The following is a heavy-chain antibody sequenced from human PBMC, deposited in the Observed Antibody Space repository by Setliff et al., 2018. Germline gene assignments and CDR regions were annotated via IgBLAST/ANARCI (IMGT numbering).Heavy chain of an antibody. CDR1: GYTFSSYA. J-gene: IGHJ6*03. Sequence: ASVKVSCKASGYTFSSYAMNWVRQAPGQGLEWMGRINTITGNPTYAQGFTGRFVFSLDTSVSTAYLQISSLKAEDTAIYYCARATRFGTIKYRGDYYMDVWGKGTTVTVSS. CDR3: ARATRFGTIKYRGDYYMDV. D-gene: IGHD3-10*01. CDR2: INTITGNP. V-gene: IGHV7-4-1*02.